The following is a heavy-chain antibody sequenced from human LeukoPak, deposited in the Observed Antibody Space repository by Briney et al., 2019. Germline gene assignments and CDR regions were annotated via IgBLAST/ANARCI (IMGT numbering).Heavy chain of an antibody. CDR1: GDSITGYY. J-gene: IGHJ4*01. CDR3: ARIRSMTTVISYFFDY. Sequence: KASEILSLTCTVSGDSITGYYWSWSRQPPGKGLEWIGYVYHTGSTNYNPSLKSRVTMSVDTSKKQFSLNLNSVTTADTAVYYCARIRSMTTVISYFFDYCGHRDLFSVSS. D-gene: IGHD4-17*01. V-gene: IGHV4-59*01. CDR2: VYHTGST.